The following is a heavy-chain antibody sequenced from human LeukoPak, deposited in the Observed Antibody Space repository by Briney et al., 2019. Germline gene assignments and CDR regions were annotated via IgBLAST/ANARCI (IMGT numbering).Heavy chain of an antibody. D-gene: IGHD6-19*01. CDR3: ARAVAVAGFDY. V-gene: IGHV4-39*07. CDR1: GGSISSSGYY. CDR2: IYHSGST. J-gene: IGHJ4*02. Sequence: SSETLSLTCTVSGGSISSSGYYWGWIRQPPGKGLEWIGSIYHSGSTYYNPSLKSRVTISVDTSKNQFSLKLSSVTAADTAVYYCARAVAVAGFDYWGQGTLVTVSS.